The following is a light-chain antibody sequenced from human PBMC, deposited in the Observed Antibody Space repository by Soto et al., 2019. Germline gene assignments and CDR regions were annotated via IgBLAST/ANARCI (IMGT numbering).Light chain of an antibody. CDR1: QSVSSSY. V-gene: IGKV3-15*01. CDR3: QQYNNWPT. Sequence: EIVSTQSPGTLSLSPGERATLSCRASQSVSSSYLASYQQKPGPAPRLLIYGASTRATGIPARFSGSGSGTEVTLTISSLQSEDFAVYYCQQYNNWPTFGQGTKVDIK. J-gene: IGKJ1*01. CDR2: GAS.